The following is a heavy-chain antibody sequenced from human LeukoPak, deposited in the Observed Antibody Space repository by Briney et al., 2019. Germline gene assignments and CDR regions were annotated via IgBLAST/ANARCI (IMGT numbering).Heavy chain of an antibody. J-gene: IGHJ4*02. V-gene: IGHV3-66*01. D-gene: IGHD2-8*02. CDR3: ARAILAREGYFTC. Sequence: GGSLRLSCVASGFIVSNDYVSWVRQAPGKGLEWVSVIYSGGSTYYADSVKGRFTISRDNSKNTVYLQMNSLRSEDTAIYYCARAILAREGYFTCWGQGTLVTVSS. CDR1: GFIVSNDY. CDR2: IYSGGST.